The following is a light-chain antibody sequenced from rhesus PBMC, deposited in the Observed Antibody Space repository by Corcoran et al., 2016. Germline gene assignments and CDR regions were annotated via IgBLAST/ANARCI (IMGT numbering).Light chain of an antibody. CDR3: YQHSSGYT. Sequence: QVILTQSPATLSLSPGERATLSCRASQSVSSYLAWYQQEPGQAPRLLIYGASRRATGIPDRVSGSGSGTDFTLTSSSLEPEDVGVYHCYQHSSGYTFGQGTKVEIK. CDR1: QSVSSY. V-gene: IGKV3-10*01. CDR2: GAS. J-gene: IGKJ2*01.